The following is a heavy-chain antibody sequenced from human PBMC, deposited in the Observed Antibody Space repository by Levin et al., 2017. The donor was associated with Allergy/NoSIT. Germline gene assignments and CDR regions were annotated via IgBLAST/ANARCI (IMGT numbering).Heavy chain of an antibody. J-gene: IGHJ3*02. CDR2: IYPGDSDT. Sequence: GESLKISCKGSGYSFTSYWIGWVRQMPGKGLEWMGIIYPGDSDTRYSPSFQGQVTISADKSISTAYLQWSSLKASDTAMYYCARWLVRGVIITRDAFDIWGQGTMVTVSS. CDR1: GYSFTSYW. V-gene: IGHV5-51*01. D-gene: IGHD3-10*01. CDR3: ARWLVRGVIITRDAFDI.